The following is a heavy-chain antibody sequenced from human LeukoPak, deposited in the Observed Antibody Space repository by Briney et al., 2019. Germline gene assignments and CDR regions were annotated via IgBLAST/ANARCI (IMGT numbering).Heavy chain of an antibody. V-gene: IGHV4-31*03. CDR3: ARGPQVATDAAFHF. CDR2: IYYSGST. D-gene: IGHD2-15*01. J-gene: IGHJ4*02. Sequence: SETLSLTCTVSGGSISSVGYYWSWIRQHPGKGLEWIGFIYYSGSTYYNPSLKSRVSISLDTSKSQFSLKLGSLTAADTAVYYCARGPQVATDAAFHFWGQGTLVTVSS. CDR1: GGSISSVGYY.